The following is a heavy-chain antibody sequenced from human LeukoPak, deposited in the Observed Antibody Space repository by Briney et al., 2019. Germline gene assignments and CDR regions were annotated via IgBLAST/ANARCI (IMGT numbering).Heavy chain of an antibody. CDR2: IYYSGST. CDR1: GGSISSYY. V-gene: IGHV4-59*01. D-gene: IGHD3-10*01. CDR3: ARFFGEEFDY. J-gene: IGHJ4*02. Sequence: SETLSLTCTVSGGSISSYYWSWIRQPPGKGLEWIGYIYYSGSTNYNPSLKSRVTISVDTSKNQFSLKLSSVTAADTAVYYCARFFGEEFDYWGQGTLVTVSS.